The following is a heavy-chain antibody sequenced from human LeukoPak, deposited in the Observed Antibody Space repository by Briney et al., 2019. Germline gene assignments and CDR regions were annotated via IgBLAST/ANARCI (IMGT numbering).Heavy chain of an antibody. Sequence: ASVKVSCKASGGTFSSYAISWVRQAPGQGLEWMGGIIPIFGTANYAQKFQGRVTITTDEPTSTAYMELSRLRSEDTAVYYCARVTRSGYSLGYYYYYMDVWGKGTKVTVSS. V-gene: IGHV1-69*05. CDR2: IIPIFGTA. J-gene: IGHJ6*03. CDR3: ARVTRSGYSLGYYYYYMDV. CDR1: GGTFSSYA. D-gene: IGHD3-3*01.